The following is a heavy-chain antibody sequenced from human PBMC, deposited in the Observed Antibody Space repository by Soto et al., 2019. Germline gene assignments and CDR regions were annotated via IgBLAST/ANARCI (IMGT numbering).Heavy chain of an antibody. CDR2: IYSSGST. CDR3: ARERIVVVPAASNWFDP. CDR1: GGSISSGGYY. V-gene: IGHV4-31*03. J-gene: IGHJ5*02. D-gene: IGHD2-2*01. Sequence: QVQLQESGPGLVKPSQTLSLTCTVSGGSISSGGYYWSWIRQHPGKGLEWIGYIYSSGSTYYNPCLKRRVTISVDTSKNQFSLKLSSVTAADTAVYYCARERIVVVPAASNWFDPWGQGTLVTVSS.